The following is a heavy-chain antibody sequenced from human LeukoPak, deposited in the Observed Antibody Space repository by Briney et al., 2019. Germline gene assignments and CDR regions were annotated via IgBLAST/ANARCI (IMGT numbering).Heavy chain of an antibody. Sequence: PGGSLRLSCAASGFTFSSYGMHWVRQAPGKGLEWVAFIRYDGSNKYYADSVKGRFTISRDNSKNTLYLQMNSLRAEDTAVYYCAKDHKRYCSGGSCYANYFDYWGQGTLVTVSS. D-gene: IGHD2-15*01. J-gene: IGHJ4*02. V-gene: IGHV3-30*02. CDR3: AKDHKRYCSGGSCYANYFDY. CDR1: GFTFSSYG. CDR2: IRYDGSNK.